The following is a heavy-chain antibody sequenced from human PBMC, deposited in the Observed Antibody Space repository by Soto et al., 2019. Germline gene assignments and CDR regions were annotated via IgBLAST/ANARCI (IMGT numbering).Heavy chain of an antibody. CDR1: GGSISSYY. CDR2: IYYSGST. J-gene: IGHJ4*02. Sequence: NPSETLSLTCTVSGGSISSYYWSWIRQPPGKGLEWIGYIYYSGSTNYNPSLKSRVTISVDTSKNQFSLKLSSVTAADTAVYYCAREAADWLHKYYFDYWGQGTLVTVSS. V-gene: IGHV4-59*01. D-gene: IGHD3-9*01. CDR3: AREAADWLHKYYFDY.